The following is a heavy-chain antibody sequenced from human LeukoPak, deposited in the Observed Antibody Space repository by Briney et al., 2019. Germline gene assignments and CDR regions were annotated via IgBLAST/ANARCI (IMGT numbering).Heavy chain of an antibody. V-gene: IGHV1-18*04. Sequence: ASVKVSFKASGYTFTSYGISWVRQAPGQGLEWMGWISAYNGNTNYAQKLQGRVTMTTDTSTSTAYMELRSLRSDDTAVYYCARDIVVVPAYGGMDVWGKGTTVTVSS. CDR1: GYTFTSYG. J-gene: IGHJ6*04. CDR2: ISAYNGNT. CDR3: ARDIVVVPAYGGMDV. D-gene: IGHD2-2*01.